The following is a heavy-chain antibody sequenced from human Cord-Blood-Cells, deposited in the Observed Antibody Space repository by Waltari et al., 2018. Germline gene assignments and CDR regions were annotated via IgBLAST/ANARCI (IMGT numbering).Heavy chain of an antibody. J-gene: IGHJ4*02. CDR3: ARFRIDIVGALDY. V-gene: IGHV1-2*04. Sequence: QVQLVQSGAEVKKPGASVKVSCKASGYTFTGYYMNWVRQAPGQGLEWMGWINPNSGGTNYAQKFQGWVTMTRDTSISTAYMELSRLRSDDTAVYYCARFRIDIVGALDYWGQGTLVTVSS. CDR2: INPNSGGT. CDR1: GYTFTGYY. D-gene: IGHD1-26*01.